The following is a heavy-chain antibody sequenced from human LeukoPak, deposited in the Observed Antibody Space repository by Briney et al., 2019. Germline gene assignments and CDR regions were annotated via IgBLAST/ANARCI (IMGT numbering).Heavy chain of an antibody. D-gene: IGHD4-17*01. CDR3: AGYYGGTDAFDI. V-gene: IGHV4-59*08. Sequence: SETLSLTCTVSGGSISSYYWSWIRQPPGKGLEGIGYIYYSGSTNYNPSLKSRVTISVDTSKNQFSLKLSSVTAADTAVYYCAGYYGGTDAFDIWGQGTMVTVSS. CDR2: IYYSGST. J-gene: IGHJ3*02. CDR1: GGSISSYY.